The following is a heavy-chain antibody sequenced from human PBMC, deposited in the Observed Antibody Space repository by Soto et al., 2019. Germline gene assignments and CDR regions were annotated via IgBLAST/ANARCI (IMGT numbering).Heavy chain of an antibody. CDR3: ARGSSMIVVVRPPAY. CDR1: GYTFTSYG. Sequence: ASVKVSCKASGYTFTSYGISWVRQAPGQGLEWMGWISAYNGNTNYAQKLQGRVTMTTDTSTSTAYMELRSLRSDDTAVYYCARGSSMIVVVRPPAYWGQGTLVTVSS. J-gene: IGHJ4*02. V-gene: IGHV1-18*04. CDR2: ISAYNGNT. D-gene: IGHD3-22*01.